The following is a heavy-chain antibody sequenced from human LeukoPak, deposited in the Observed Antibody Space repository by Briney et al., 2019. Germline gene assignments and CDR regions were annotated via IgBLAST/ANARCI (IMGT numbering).Heavy chain of an antibody. CDR1: GGSISSGSYY. CDR3: ARGWAHYDILTGNYYYYYMDV. V-gene: IGHV4-61*02. D-gene: IGHD3-9*01. CDR2: IYTSGST. Sequence: SETLSLTCTVSGGSISSGSYYWSWIRQPAGKGLEWIGRIYTSGSTNYNPSLKSRVTISVDTSKNQFSLKLSSVTAADTAAYYCARGWAHYDILTGNYYYYYMDVWGKGTTVTVSS. J-gene: IGHJ6*03.